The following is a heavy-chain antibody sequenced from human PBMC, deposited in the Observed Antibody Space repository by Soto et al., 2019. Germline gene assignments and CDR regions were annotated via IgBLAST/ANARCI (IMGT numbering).Heavy chain of an antibody. CDR1: GYTFTTYY. V-gene: IGHV1-46*01. CDR2: IDPSGGST. J-gene: IGHJ5*02. CDR3: ARDRVDCSGGSCWRSREDT. D-gene: IGHD2-15*01. Sequence: ASVKVSCKASGYTFTTYYMHWVRQAPGQGLEWMGIIDPSGGSTTYAQKFQGRVTMTRDTSTSTVYMELISLRSEDTAVYYCARDRVDCSGGSCWRSREDTWGQGTLVPVPQ.